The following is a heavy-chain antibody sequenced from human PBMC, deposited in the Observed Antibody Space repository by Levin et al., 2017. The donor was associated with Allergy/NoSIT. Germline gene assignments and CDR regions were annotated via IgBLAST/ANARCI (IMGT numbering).Heavy chain of an antibody. CDR2: INPNSGGT. CDR1: GYTFTDYY. Sequence: GESLKISCKASGYTFTDYYIHWVRQAPGQGLEWMGRINPNSGGTKYAQKFQGRVTMTRDTSISTAYVDLSRLRSDDTAVYYCATENPFLYCGDGSCPNDYWGQGTLVTVSS. J-gene: IGHJ4*02. CDR3: ATENPFLYCGDGSCPNDY. D-gene: IGHD2-15*01. V-gene: IGHV1-2*06.